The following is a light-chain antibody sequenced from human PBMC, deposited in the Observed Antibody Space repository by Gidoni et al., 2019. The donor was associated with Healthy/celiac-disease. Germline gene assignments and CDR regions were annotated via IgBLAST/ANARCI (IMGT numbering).Light chain of an antibody. CDR1: HIGSKS. Sequence: SYVLTQPPTVSVAPGQTARITFGGDHIGSKSVHWSQQKPGQPPVLVVYDDSDRPSGIPERFSGSNSGNTATLTISRGEAGDEADYYCQVWDSSSDHVVFGGGTKLTVL. CDR3: QVWDSSSDHVV. CDR2: DDS. V-gene: IGLV3-21*02. J-gene: IGLJ2*01.